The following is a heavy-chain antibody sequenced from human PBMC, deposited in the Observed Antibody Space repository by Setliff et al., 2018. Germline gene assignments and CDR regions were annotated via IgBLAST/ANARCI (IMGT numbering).Heavy chain of an antibody. J-gene: IGHJ6*02. CDR1: ANTLSTSYY. CDR3: ATRSFAVMPYSGLGLDYCYGRDG. Sequence: SETLSLTCAVSANTLSTSYYWGWVRQPPGKGLEWIGDIYKGGSTYYNPSLRSRVSMSLDTSKRQVYLNLHSVTAADTGVYYCATRSFAVMPYSGLGLDYCYGRDGGGRGTTVT. CDR2: IYKGGST. D-gene: IGHD6-13*01. V-gene: IGHV4-38-2*01.